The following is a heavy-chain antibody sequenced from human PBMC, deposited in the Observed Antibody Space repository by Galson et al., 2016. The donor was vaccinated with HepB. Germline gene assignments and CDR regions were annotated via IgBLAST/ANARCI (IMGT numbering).Heavy chain of an antibody. Sequence: CFIFFYSVSSNSAAWHWIRQSPSRGLEWLGRTYYRSKWYNDYAISVTRRKTTKTKKTKKQISRQLNSVTPEDTAVYYCARGGGPLGTAMVVDHFDYWGQGSLVTVSS. CDR3: ARGGGPLGTAMVVDHFDY. D-gene: IGHD5-18*01. V-gene: IGHV6-1*01. J-gene: IGHJ4*02. CDR2: TYYRSKWYN. CDR1: FYSVSSNSAA.